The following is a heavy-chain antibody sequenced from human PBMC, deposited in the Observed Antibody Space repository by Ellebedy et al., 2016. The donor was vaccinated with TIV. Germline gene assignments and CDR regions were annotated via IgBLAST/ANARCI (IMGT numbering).Heavy chain of an antibody. V-gene: IGHV4-39*01. CDR1: GGSISSSSYY. Sequence: MPSETLSLTCTVSGGSISSSSYYWGWIRQPPGKGLEWIGSIYYSGSTYYNPSLKSRVTISVDTSKNQFSLKLSSVTAADTAVYYCARRADAFDIWGQGTMVTVSS. J-gene: IGHJ3*02. CDR3: ARRADAFDI. CDR2: IYYSGST.